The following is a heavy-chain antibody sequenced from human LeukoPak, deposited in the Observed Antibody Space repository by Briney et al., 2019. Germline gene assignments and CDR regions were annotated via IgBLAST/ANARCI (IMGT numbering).Heavy chain of an antibody. Sequence: SETLSLTCTVSGGSISSSSYYWGWIRQPPGKGLEWIGSIYYSGSTYYNPSLKSRVTISVDTSKNQFSLKLSSVTAADTAVYYCARVDSYGSGSPGYYYYYMDVWGKGTTVTISS. CDR2: IYYSGST. V-gene: IGHV4-39*07. CDR3: ARVDSYGSGSPGYYYYYMDV. J-gene: IGHJ6*03. D-gene: IGHD3-10*01. CDR1: GGSISSSSYY.